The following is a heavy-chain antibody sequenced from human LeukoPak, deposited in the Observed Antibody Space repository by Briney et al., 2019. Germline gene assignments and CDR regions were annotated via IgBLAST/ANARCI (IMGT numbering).Heavy chain of an antibody. J-gene: IGHJ4*02. V-gene: IGHV3-7*01. Sequence: QPGGSLRLSCAASGFTFSSYWMSWVRQAPGKGLEWVANIKQDGSEKYYVDSVKGRFTISRDNAKNSLYLQMNRLRAEDTAVYYCARPQRITIFGVDSYYFDYWGQGTLVTVSS. CDR3: ARPQRITIFGVDSYYFDY. CDR2: IKQDGSEK. CDR1: GFTFSSYW. D-gene: IGHD3-3*01.